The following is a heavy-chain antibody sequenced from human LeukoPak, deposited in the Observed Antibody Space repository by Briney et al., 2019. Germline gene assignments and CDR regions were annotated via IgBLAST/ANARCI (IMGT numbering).Heavy chain of an antibody. D-gene: IGHD6-19*01. V-gene: IGHV3-13*01. CDR2: IGIRGDT. Sequence: GGSLRLSCAASGFTFIDYDMHWVRQVIGKGLEWVSAIGIRGDTHYSGSVKGRFTISRENAESSLYLQMNSMRAEDTAVYYCARGGIQVSGIDEFDYWGQGTLVTVSS. J-gene: IGHJ4*02. CDR1: GFTFIDYD. CDR3: ARGGIQVSGIDEFDY.